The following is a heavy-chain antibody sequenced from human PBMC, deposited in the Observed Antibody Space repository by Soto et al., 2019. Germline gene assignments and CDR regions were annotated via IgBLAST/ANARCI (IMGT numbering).Heavy chain of an antibody. Sequence: PGGSLRLSCAASGFTFSDYYMSWIRQAPGKGLEWVSYISSSSSYTNYADSVKGRFTISRDNAKNSLYLQMNSLRAEDTAVYYCARDRSSGWYSGITRGMGGYYYGMDVWGQGTTVTVSS. CDR2: ISSSSSYT. V-gene: IGHV3-11*06. D-gene: IGHD6-19*01. J-gene: IGHJ6*02. CDR3: ARDRSSGWYSGITRGMGGYYYGMDV. CDR1: GFTFSDYY.